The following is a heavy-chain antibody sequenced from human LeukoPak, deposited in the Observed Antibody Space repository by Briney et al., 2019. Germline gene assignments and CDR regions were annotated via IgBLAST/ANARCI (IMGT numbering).Heavy chain of an antibody. D-gene: IGHD2-15*01. CDR2: INWDGENT. CDR3: ARDLSATWYSLAY. V-gene: IGHV3-20*04. CDR1: GLKFGDYG. Sequence: PGGPLRLSCSGSGLKFGDYGLSWVRQAPGKGLEWVSGINWDGENTAYADSVKGRFTISRDNAENALYLQMDSLRAEDTALYYCARDLSATWYSLAYWGRGTLVTVSS. J-gene: IGHJ4*02.